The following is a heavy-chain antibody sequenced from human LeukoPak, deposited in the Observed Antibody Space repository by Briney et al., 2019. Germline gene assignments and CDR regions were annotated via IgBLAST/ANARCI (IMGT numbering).Heavy chain of an antibody. Sequence: PSETLSLTCTVSGGSIIDDHYYWGWLRQPPGKGLEWLGTIYYSGRSYYNPSLPSRVTMSADPSKNRFSLRLNSVAAADTAVYYCARQRGQAGDPVGYWGQGTLVTVSS. D-gene: IGHD2-21*02. V-gene: IGHV4-39*07. CDR2: IYYSGRS. CDR3: ARQRGQAGDPVGY. CDR1: GGSIIDDHYY. J-gene: IGHJ4*02.